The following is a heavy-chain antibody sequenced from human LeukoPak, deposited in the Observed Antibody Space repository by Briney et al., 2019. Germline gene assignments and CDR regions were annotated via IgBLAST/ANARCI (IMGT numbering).Heavy chain of an antibody. CDR3: ARAHPSFYDILTGYYRTLREIYFDY. CDR1: GGSISSYY. Sequence: PSETLSLTCTVSGGSISSYYWSWIRQPPGKGLEWIGYIYYSGSTNYNPSLKSRVTISVDTSKNQFSLKLSSVTAADTAVYYCARAHPSFYDILTGYYRTLREIYFDYWGQGTLVTVSS. J-gene: IGHJ4*02. D-gene: IGHD3-9*01. CDR2: IYYSGST. V-gene: IGHV4-59*01.